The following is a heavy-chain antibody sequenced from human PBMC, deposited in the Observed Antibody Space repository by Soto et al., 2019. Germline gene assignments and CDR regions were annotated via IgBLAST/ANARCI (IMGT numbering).Heavy chain of an antibody. Sequence: QVQLRESGPGLVKPSETLSLTCTVSGVSISSYYWSWIRQPPGKGLEWIGYIHHSGSTNYNPSLKSRLTLSLDTSKYQLSLKLSSVAAADTAVYYCASATHASGTYTFDYWGQGTLVTVSS. V-gene: IGHV4-59*01. CDR3: ASATHASGTYTFDY. CDR2: IHHSGST. D-gene: IGHD3-10*01. CDR1: GVSISSYY. J-gene: IGHJ4*02.